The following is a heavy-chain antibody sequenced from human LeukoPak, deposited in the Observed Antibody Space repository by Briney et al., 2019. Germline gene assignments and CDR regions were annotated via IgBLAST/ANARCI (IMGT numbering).Heavy chain of an antibody. Sequence: GGSLRLSCAASGFTFSSYGIHWVRQAPGKGLEWVAIIPYDGSDKYYADSVRGRFTISRDNSKNTLDLQMNSLRTEDTAVYYCAKDGRDGYTFRYYYGMDVWGQGTTVTVSS. V-gene: IGHV3-30*18. CDR3: AKDGRDGYTFRYYYGMDV. J-gene: IGHJ6*02. CDR1: GFTFSSYG. CDR2: IPYDGSDK. D-gene: IGHD5-24*01.